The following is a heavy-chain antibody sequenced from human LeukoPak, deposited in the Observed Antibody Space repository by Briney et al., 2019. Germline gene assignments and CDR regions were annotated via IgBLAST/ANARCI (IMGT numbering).Heavy chain of an antibody. CDR3: AKAFYDILTGFPN. J-gene: IGHJ4*02. Sequence: GGSLRLSCAASGFTFSSYGMHWVRQAPGKGLEWVAVISYDGSNKYYADSVKGRFTISRDNSKNTLYLRMNSLRAEDTAVYYCAKAFYDILTGFPNWGQGTLVTVSS. V-gene: IGHV3-30*18. CDR1: GFTFSSYG. D-gene: IGHD3-9*01. CDR2: ISYDGSNK.